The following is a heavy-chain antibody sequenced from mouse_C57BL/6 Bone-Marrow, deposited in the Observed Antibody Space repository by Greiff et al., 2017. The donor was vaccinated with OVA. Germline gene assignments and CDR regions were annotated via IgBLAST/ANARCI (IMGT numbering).Heavy chain of an antibody. CDR2: FYPGSGSI. Sequence: QVQLQQSGAELVKPGASVKLSCKASGYTFTEYTIHWVKQRSGQGLEWIGWFYPGSGSIKYNEKFKDKATLTADKSSSTAYMELSSLTSEDYAVYFSAIHPAGRALDYWGQGTSVTVTA. D-gene: IGHD3-3*01. J-gene: IGHJ4*01. V-gene: IGHV1-62-2*01. CDR1: GYTFTEYT. CDR3: AIHPAGRALDY.